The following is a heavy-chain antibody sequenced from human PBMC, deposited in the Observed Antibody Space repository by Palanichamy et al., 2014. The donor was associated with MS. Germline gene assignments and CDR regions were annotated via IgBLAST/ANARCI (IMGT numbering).Heavy chain of an antibody. CDR3: SHDRDFYGTLEE. Sequence: EVQLVESGGGLVKSGGSLRLSCAVSGLNFNAAWMGWVRQPPGKGLEWVGRIKSKGGGGTADYAAAVKGRFTISRDDVKRTAYVEMNSLEVEDTAVYHCSHDRDFYGTLEEWGQGTMVIVSS. V-gene: IGHV3-15*01. CDR2: IKSKGGGGTA. D-gene: IGHD2/OR15-2a*01. CDR1: GLNFNAAW. J-gene: IGHJ3*01.